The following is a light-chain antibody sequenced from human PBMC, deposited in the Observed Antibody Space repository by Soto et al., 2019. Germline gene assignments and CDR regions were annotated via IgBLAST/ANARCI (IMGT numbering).Light chain of an antibody. CDR1: SSNIGSNY. CDR2: TNN. V-gene: IGLV1-47*02. CDR3: ATWDDSLSAFYV. J-gene: IGLJ1*01. Sequence: QTVVTQPPSASGTPGQRVTISCSGSSSNIGSNYVYWYQQLPGTAPKLLIHTNNQRPSGVPDRFSGSKSGTSASLAISGLRSEDEADYYCATWDDSLSAFYVFGTGTQLTVL.